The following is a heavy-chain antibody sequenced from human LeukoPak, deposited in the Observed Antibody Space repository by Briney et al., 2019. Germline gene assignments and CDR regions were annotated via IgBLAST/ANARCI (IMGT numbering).Heavy chain of an antibody. J-gene: IGHJ4*02. Sequence: GGSLRLSCAASGFTFSSYSMNWVRQAPGKGLEWVSYISSSSSTIYYADSVKGRFTISRDNAKNSLYLQMNSLRAEDTAAYYCARGRGVYSSGPGYWGQGTLVTVSS. D-gene: IGHD6-19*01. CDR2: ISSSSSTI. V-gene: IGHV3-48*01. CDR3: ARGRGVYSSGPGY. CDR1: GFTFSSYS.